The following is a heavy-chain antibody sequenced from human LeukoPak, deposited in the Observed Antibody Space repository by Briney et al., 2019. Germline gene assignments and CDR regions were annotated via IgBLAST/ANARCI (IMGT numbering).Heavy chain of an antibody. J-gene: IGHJ6*02. V-gene: IGHV3-21*01. CDR2: ISSSSSYI. CDR3: ARDLDTAMVYYYYGMDV. D-gene: IGHD5-18*01. CDR1: GFTFSSYS. Sequence: GGSLRLSCAASGFTFSSYSMNWVRQAPGKGLEWVSSISSSSSYIYYADSVKGRFTISRDNAKNSLYLQMNSLRVEDTAVYYCARDLDTAMVYYYYGMDVWGQGTTVTVSS.